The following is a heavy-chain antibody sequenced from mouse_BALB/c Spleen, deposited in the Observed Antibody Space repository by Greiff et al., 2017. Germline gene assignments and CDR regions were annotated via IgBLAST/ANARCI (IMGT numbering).Heavy chain of an antibody. J-gene: IGHJ2*01. CDR2: ISSGSSTI. D-gene: IGHD2-4*01. V-gene: IGHV5-17*02. CDR3: ARSGLRPYYFDY. CDR1: GFTFSSFG. Sequence: DVKLVESGGGLVQPGGSRKLSCAASGFTFSSFGMHWVRQAPEKGLEWVAYISSGSSTIYYADTVKGRFTISRDNPKNTLFLQMTSLRSEDTAMYYCARSGLRPYYFDYWGQGTTLTVSS.